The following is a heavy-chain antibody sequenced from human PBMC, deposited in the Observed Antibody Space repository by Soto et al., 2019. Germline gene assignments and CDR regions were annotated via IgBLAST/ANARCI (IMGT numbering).Heavy chain of an antibody. D-gene: IGHD4-17*01. Sequence: QVQLVQSGAEVKKPGSSVKVSCKASGGTFSSYAISWVRQAPGQGLEWMGGIIPIFGTANYAQKFQGRATSTADESTSTADMELSSLRSEDTAVYYCARGAMTTVTTTWGEGALVTVSA. CDR1: GGTFSSYA. J-gene: IGHJ5*02. CDR2: IIPIFGTA. V-gene: IGHV1-69*12. CDR3: ARGAMTTVTTT.